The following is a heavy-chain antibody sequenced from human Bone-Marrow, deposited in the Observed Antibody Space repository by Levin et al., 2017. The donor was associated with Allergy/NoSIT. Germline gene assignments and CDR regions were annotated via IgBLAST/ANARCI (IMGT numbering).Heavy chain of an antibody. CDR1: GASISSSGNF. CDR3: GRDLWRNSFPYYFGVDV. V-gene: IGHV4-31*03. J-gene: IGHJ6*02. Sequence: TSETLSLTCIVSGASISSSGNFWTWVRQHPEKGLEWIGHISHSGTTHYSPSLTSRLTISIDTANNQFSLNLSSVSAADTAVYFCGRDLWRNSFPYYFGVDVWGQGSTVTVSS. CDR2: ISHSGTT. D-gene: IGHD3-3*01.